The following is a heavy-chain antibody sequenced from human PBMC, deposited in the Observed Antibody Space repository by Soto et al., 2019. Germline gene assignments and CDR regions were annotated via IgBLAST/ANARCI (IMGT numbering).Heavy chain of an antibody. J-gene: IGHJ4*02. CDR3: ATLPPRIVVTILPIPS. Sequence: SETLSLTCVVSGDSISSTHWWTWVRQTPGTGLEWIGEVYHTGSTKYIPSLKNRVTISLDKSNIQFSLNLKSLTAADTAVYYCATLPPRIVVTILPIPSWGQGTQVTVSS. D-gene: IGHD2-21*01. V-gene: IGHV4-4*02. CDR1: GDSISSTHW. CDR2: VYHTGST.